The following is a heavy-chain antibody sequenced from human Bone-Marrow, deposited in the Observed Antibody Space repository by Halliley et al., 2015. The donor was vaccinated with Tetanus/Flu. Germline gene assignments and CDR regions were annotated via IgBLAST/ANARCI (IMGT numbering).Heavy chain of an antibody. CDR2: ISYTGST. Sequence: TLSLTCAVSGDSISGDYYYWSWVRQPPGKGLEWIGYISYTGSTYYNPSLKRRVTISVDTSKNHFSLKLTSVTAADTAVYYCARARVGSSGWLDSWGQGTLVAVSS. D-gene: IGHD6-19*01. CDR3: ARARVGSSGWLDS. J-gene: IGHJ4*02. V-gene: IGHV4-30-4*01. CDR1: GDSISGDYYY.